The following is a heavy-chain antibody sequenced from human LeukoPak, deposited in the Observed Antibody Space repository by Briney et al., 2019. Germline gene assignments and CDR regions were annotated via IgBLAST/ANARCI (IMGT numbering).Heavy chain of an antibody. CDR3: AKDQGWDSSGCYFDY. CDR1: GFTFSSYG. V-gene: IGHV3-30*18. Sequence: GGSLRLSCAASGFTFSSYGMHWVRQAPGKGLVWVAVISYDGSNKYYADSVKGRFTISRDNSKNTLYLQMNSLRAEDTAVYYCAKDQGWDSSGCYFDYWGQGTPVTVSS. J-gene: IGHJ4*02. CDR2: ISYDGSNK. D-gene: IGHD6-19*01.